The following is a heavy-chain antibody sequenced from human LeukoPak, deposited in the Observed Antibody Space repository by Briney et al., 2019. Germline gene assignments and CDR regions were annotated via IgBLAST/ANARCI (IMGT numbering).Heavy chain of an antibody. CDR3: AGAPILYYDFWSASDY. CDR2: IYTSGST. J-gene: IGHJ4*02. CDR1: GGSISSGSYY. D-gene: IGHD3-3*01. Sequence: SETLSLTCTVSGGSISSGSYYWSWIRQPAGKGLEWIGRIYTSGSTNYNPSLKSRVAISVDTSKNQFSLKLSSVTAADTAVYYCAGAPILYYDFWSASDYWGQGSLVTVYS. V-gene: IGHV4-61*02.